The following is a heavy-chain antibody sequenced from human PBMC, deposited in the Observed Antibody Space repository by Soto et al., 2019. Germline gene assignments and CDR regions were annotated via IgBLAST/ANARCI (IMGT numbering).Heavy chain of an antibody. Sequence: QVQLQESGPGLVKPSQTLSLTCTVSGGSINSGDYYWGWIRQHPGKGLEWIGFIYYSGNTYYNPSLKSLVTISIATSKNQFSLKLSSMTAADTAVYYCARDGHSSGFFDYWGQGTLVTVSS. CDR3: ARDGHSSGFFDY. CDR1: GGSINSGDYY. V-gene: IGHV4-31*01. CDR2: IYYSGNT. D-gene: IGHD3-22*01. J-gene: IGHJ4*02.